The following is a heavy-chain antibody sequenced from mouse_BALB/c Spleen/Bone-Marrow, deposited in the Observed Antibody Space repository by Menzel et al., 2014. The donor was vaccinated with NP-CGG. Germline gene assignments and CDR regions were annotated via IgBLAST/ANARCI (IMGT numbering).Heavy chain of an antibody. CDR2: IDPANGNT. CDR1: GFNIKDTY. J-gene: IGHJ2*01. V-gene: IGHV14-3*02. CDR3: AYGSGYDYFDY. Sequence: EVHLVESGAELVKPGASVKLSCTASGFNIKDTYMHWVKQRPEQGLEWIGRIDPANGNTKYDPKFQGKATITADTSSNTAYLQLSSLTSEDTAVYYCAYGSGYDYFDYWGQGTTLTVSS. D-gene: IGHD1-1*01.